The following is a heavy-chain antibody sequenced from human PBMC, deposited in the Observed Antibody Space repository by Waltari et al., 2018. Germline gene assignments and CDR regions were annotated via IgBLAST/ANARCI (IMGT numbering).Heavy chain of an antibody. D-gene: IGHD1-26*01. CDR1: GGSISSHY. CDR2: IYYSGST. J-gene: IGHJ4*02. Sequence: QVQLQESGPGLVKPSETLSLTCTVSGGSISSHYWSWIRQPPGKGLEWIGYIYYSGSTNYNPSLKSRVTISVDTSKNQFSLKLSSVTAADTVVYYCASGIFGSYYVYWGQGTLVTVSS. CDR3: ASGIFGSYYVY. V-gene: IGHV4-59*11.